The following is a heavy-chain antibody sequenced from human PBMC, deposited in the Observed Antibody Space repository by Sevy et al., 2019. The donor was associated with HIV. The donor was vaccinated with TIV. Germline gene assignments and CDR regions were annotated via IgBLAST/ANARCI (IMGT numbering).Heavy chain of an antibody. V-gene: IGHV4-38-2*01. D-gene: IGHD1-26*01. Sequence: KQSQTLSLTCAVSAYSISSGYYWGWIRQPPGKGLEWIGSIYYSGSTYYNPSLKSRVSISVDTSKNRFSLSLKSVTAADTAVYYCAAEWDLQGYDFWGQGSLVTVSS. CDR2: IYYSGST. CDR1: AYSISSGYY. J-gene: IGHJ4*02. CDR3: AAEWDLQGYDF.